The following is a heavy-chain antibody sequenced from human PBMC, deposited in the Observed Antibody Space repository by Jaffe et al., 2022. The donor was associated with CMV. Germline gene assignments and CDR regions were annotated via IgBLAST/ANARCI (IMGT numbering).Heavy chain of an antibody. V-gene: IGHV3-15*01. D-gene: IGHD3-10*01. Sequence: EVQLVESGGGLVKPGGSLRLSCAASGFTFSNAWMSWVRQAPGKGLEWVGRIKSKTDGGTTDYAAPVKGRFTISRDDSKNTLYLQMNSLKTEDTAVYYCTTDTAFFRGFDAFDIWGQGTMVTVSS. CDR1: GFTFSNAW. J-gene: IGHJ3*02. CDR3: TTDTAFFRGFDAFDI. CDR2: IKSKTDGGTT.